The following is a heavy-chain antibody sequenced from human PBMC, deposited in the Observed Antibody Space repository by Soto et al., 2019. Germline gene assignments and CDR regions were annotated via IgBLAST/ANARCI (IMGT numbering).Heavy chain of an antibody. CDR2: IYSGGYT. Sequence: EVQLVESGGGLIQPGGSLRLSCAVSGFTVSNNYMSWVRQAPGKGLEGVSVIYSGGYTAYGDSVKGRFTISRDNSKNTILPKKNARGAGGTGVFYGAPRPGGGGYWGQGTLVTVSS. CDR1: GFTVSNNY. V-gene: IGHV3-53*01. D-gene: IGHD3-10*01. J-gene: IGHJ4*02. CDR3: APRPGGGGY.